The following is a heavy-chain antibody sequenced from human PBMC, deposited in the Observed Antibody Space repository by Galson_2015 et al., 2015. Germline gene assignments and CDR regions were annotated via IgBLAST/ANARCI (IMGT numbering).Heavy chain of an antibody. CDR3: ARSLAVAGPAFGY. J-gene: IGHJ4*02. V-gene: IGHV3-33*01. CDR1: GFTFSSYG. Sequence: SLRLSCAASGFTFSSYGMHWVRQAPGKGLEWVAVIWNDGSNKKYADSVKGRFTIPRDNSKNTLYPQMTSLRAEDTAVYYCARSLAVAGPAFGYWGQGTLVTVSS. D-gene: IGHD6-19*01. CDR2: IWNDGSNK.